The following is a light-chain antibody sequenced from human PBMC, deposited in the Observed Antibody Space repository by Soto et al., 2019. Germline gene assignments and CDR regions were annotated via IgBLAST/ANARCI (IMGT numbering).Light chain of an antibody. CDR3: ATWDASLSGWV. CDR1: NSNIGSNT. V-gene: IGLV1-44*01. J-gene: IGLJ3*02. Sequence: QSVLTQPPSASRTPGQRVTISCSGSNSNIGSNTVNWYQQLPGTAPKLLIYRNDQRPSGVPDRFSGSKSGTSASLAIRGLQPEDEADYYCATWDASLSGWVFGGGTKVTVL. CDR2: RND.